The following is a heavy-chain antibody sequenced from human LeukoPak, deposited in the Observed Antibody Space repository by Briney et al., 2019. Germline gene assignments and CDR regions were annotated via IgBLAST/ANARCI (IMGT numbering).Heavy chain of an antibody. CDR3: AIEDTMVRGVPPHYYYGMDV. D-gene: IGHD3-10*01. V-gene: IGHV4-34*01. CDR2: INHSGST. Sequence: SETLSLTCAVYGGSFSGYYWSWIRQPPGKGLEWIGEINHSGSTNYNPSLKGRVTISVDTSKNQFSLKLSSVTAADTAVYYCAIEDTMVRGVPPHYYYGMDVWGQGTTVTVSS. J-gene: IGHJ6*02. CDR1: GGSFSGYY.